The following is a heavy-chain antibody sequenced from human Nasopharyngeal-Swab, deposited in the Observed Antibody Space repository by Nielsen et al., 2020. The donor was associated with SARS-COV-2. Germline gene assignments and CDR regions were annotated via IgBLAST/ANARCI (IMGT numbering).Heavy chain of an antibody. J-gene: IGHJ5*02. CDR3: ASQPSNWFDP. CDR1: GGSISSSSYY. V-gene: IGHV4-39*01. Sequence: GSLRLSCTVSGGSISSSSYYWGWIRQPPGKGLEWIGSIYYSGSTYYNPSLKSRVTISGDTSKNQFSRKLSSVTAADTAVYYCASQPSNWFDPWGQGTLVTVSS. CDR2: IYYSGST.